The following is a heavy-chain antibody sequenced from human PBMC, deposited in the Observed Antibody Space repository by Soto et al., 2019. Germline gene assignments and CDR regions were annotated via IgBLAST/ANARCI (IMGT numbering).Heavy chain of an antibody. CDR2: ISHDGSST. D-gene: IGHD2-15*01. V-gene: IGHV3-30*18. Sequence: QEQLLESGGGVVQPGTSLRLSCVASGFSFTNFGLYWLRQAPGKGLEWVAVISHDGSSTYFADSVKGGFTVSRDTAENTMFLQMSSLRPEDTAVYHCAKAQERSANYFAVVRTPLDTWGQGTMVIVSA. CDR3: AKAQERSANYFAVVRTPLDT. CDR1: GFSFTNFG. J-gene: IGHJ3*01.